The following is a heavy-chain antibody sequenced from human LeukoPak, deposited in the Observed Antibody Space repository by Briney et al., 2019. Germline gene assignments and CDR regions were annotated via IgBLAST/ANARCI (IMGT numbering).Heavy chain of an antibody. J-gene: IGHJ4*02. D-gene: IGHD2-2*01. Sequence: GGSLRLSCAASGFTFDDYAMHWVRQAPGKGLEWVSGISGSGDSTYYADSVKGRFTISRDNSKNTLYLQMNSLRAEDTAVYYCAKSTRAITYYFDYWGQGTLVTVSS. CDR2: ISGSGDST. CDR3: AKSTRAITYYFDY. V-gene: IGHV3-23*01. CDR1: GFTFDDYA.